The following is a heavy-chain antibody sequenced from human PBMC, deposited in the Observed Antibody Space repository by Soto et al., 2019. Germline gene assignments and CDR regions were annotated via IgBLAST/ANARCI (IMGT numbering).Heavy chain of an antibody. Sequence: QVHLVQSGAEVKKPGASVKVSCKASGYTFTSYGITWVRQAPGQGLEWMGWISAHNGNTDYAQKLKGRVIVTRDTSTSTASMELRSLRSVNTAVYYCARGRDGDYWGQGALVTASS. CDR1: GYTFTSYG. D-gene: IGHD6-6*01. V-gene: IGHV1-18*01. J-gene: IGHJ4*02. CDR3: ARGRDGDY. CDR2: ISAHNGNT.